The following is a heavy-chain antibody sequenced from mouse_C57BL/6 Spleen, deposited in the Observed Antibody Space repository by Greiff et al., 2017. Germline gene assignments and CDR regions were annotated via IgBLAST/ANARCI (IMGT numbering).Heavy chain of an antibody. Sequence: EVKLVESGPGLVKPSPSLSLSCSVTGYSITSGYYWNWIRQFPGNKLEWMGYISYDGSTNYNPSLKNRISITRDTSKNQFFLKLNSVTTEDTATYYCARDGDDYDAYFDYWGQGTTLTVSS. J-gene: IGHJ2*01. CDR2: ISYDGST. V-gene: IGHV3-6*01. CDR1: GYSITSGYY. D-gene: IGHD2-4*01. CDR3: ARDGDDYDAYFDY.